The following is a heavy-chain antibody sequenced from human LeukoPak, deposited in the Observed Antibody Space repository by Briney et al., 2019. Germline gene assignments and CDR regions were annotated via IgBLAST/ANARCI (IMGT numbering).Heavy chain of an antibody. Sequence: SQTLSLTCTVSGGSISSGGYYWSWIRQPPGKGLEWIGYIYHSGSTCYNPSLKSRVTISVDRSKNQFSLKLSSVTAADTAVYYCARDGTGTIDYWGQGTLVTVSS. CDR3: ARDGTGTIDY. V-gene: IGHV4-30-2*01. CDR2: IYHSGST. CDR1: GGSISSGGYY. J-gene: IGHJ4*02. D-gene: IGHD1-7*01.